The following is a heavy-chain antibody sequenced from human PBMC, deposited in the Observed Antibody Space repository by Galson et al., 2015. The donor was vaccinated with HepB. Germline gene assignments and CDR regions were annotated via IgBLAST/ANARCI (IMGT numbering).Heavy chain of an antibody. Sequence: SVKVSCKASGGTFSSYTISWVRQAPGQGLEWMGRIIPILGIANYAQKFQGRVTITADKSTSTAYMELSSLRSEDTAVYYCARGCHSGCRLYYFDYWGQGTLVTVSS. CDR2: IIPILGIA. CDR3: ARGCHSGCRLYYFDY. D-gene: IGHD5-12*01. CDR1: GGTFSSYT. J-gene: IGHJ4*02. V-gene: IGHV1-69*02.